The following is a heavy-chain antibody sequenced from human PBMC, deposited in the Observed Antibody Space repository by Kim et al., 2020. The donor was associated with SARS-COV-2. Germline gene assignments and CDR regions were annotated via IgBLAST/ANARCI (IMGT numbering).Heavy chain of an antibody. CDR2: ISAHNGNI. CDR1: GYTFAIYG. Sequence: ASVKVSCKTSGYTFAIYGISWARQAPGQGLEWMGWISAHNGNIKYAQKFQGRVTVTTDTSTSTAYMELRSRTSDDTAVYYCGRADPQPPYYFDYWGQGTLVTVAS. V-gene: IGHV1-18*04. D-gene: IGHD2-2*01. J-gene: IGHJ4*02. CDR3: GRADPQPPYYFDY.